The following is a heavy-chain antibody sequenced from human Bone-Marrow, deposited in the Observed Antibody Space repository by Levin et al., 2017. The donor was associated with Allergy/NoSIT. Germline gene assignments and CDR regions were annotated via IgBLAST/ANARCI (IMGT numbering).Heavy chain of an antibody. Sequence: PGGSLRLSCAASGFIFSTFAMSWVRQAPGKGLEWVSAISGSGSTTYYADSVKGRFTISRDNSKNTHYLQMNSLRAEDTAVYYCTRDRGEWGQFYFDYWGQGILVTVSS. D-gene: IGHD1-26*01. CDR1: GFIFSTFA. V-gene: IGHV3-23*01. CDR3: TRDRGEWGQFYFDY. CDR2: ISGSGSTT. J-gene: IGHJ4*02.